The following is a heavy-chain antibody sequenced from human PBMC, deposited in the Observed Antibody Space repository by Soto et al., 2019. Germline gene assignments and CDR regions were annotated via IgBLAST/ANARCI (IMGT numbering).Heavy chain of an antibody. V-gene: IGHV1-18*01. Sequence: ASVKVSCKASGYTFTSYGISWVRQAPGQGLEWMGVINPHGGSTAYAQKFKGRVTLTRDTSASTVYMEVSSLTSEDTAMYYCARSSGGNFGIIIEGTNWFAPWGQGTLVTVSS. CDR3: ARSSGGNFGIIIEGTNWFAP. D-gene: IGHD1-26*01. CDR1: GYTFTSYG. J-gene: IGHJ5*02. CDR2: INPHGGST.